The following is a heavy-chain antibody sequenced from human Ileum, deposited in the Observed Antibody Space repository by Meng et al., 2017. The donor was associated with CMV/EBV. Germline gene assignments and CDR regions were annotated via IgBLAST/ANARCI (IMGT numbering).Heavy chain of an antibody. V-gene: IGHV2-5*02. CDR2: IYWDDDK. J-gene: IGHJ4*02. D-gene: IGHD3-22*01. CDR1: GFSRSTSGVG. CDR3: AHGNYKSSAYYYDY. Sequence: QIPLKESGPTLVKPTQTLTLTCTFSGFSRSTSGVGVGWIRQPPGKALEWLAVIYWDDDKSCSPSLKSRLTITKDTSKKQVVLTMTNMDPVDTATYYCAHGNYKSSAYYYDYWGQGTLVTVSS.